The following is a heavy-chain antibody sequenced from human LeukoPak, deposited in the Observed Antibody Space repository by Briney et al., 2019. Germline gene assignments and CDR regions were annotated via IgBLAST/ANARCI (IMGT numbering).Heavy chain of an antibody. Sequence: SETLSLTCTVSGGSISSHYWSWIRRPPGKGLEWIGYIYYSGSTNYNPSLKSRVTISVDTSKNQFSLKLSSVTAADTAVYYCARAYSGSYYISWGQGTLVTVSS. CDR3: ARAYSGSYYIS. V-gene: IGHV4-59*11. J-gene: IGHJ4*02. D-gene: IGHD1-26*01. CDR1: GGSISSHY. CDR2: IYYSGST.